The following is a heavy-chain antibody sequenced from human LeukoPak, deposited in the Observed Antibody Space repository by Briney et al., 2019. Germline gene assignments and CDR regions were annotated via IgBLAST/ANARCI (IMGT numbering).Heavy chain of an antibody. J-gene: IGHJ4*02. CDR1: GITFSSDA. CDR3: AKGLRKLIVGSTEYYFDY. Sequence: PGGSLRLSCAASGITFSSDAMSWVRQAPGKGLEWVAFIRNDGRNKYYADSVKGRFTVSRDNSKNTLYLQMNSLRAEDTAVYYCAKGLRKLIVGSTEYYFDYWGQGTLVTVSS. CDR2: IRNDGRNK. V-gene: IGHV3-30*02. D-gene: IGHD1-26*01.